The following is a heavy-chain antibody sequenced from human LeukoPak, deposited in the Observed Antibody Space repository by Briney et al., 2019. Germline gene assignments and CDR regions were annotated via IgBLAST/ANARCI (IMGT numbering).Heavy chain of an antibody. D-gene: IGHD2-2*01. V-gene: IGHV5-51*01. CDR2: IYPGDSDT. J-gene: IGHJ5*02. CDR1: GYSFTSYW. Sequence: GESLKISCKGSGYSFTSYWIGWVRQMPGKGLERMGIIYPGDSDTRYSPSFQGQVTISADKSISTAYLQWSSLKASDTAMYYCARHLPPTMPGYNWFDPWGQGTLVTVSS. CDR3: ARHLPPTMPGYNWFDP.